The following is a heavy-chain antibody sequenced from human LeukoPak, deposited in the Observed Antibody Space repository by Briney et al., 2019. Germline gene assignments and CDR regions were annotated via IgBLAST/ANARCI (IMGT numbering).Heavy chain of an antibody. CDR3: AKDLFGHGLGLYYFDY. D-gene: IGHD3-10*02. V-gene: IGHV3-23*01. CDR2: INASGSTP. Sequence: GGSLRLSCAASGFTLTSYGMSWVRQAPGKGLHWVATINASGSTPYYADSVKGRFTISRDTSKNSLYLQLNTLGADDTAVYYCAKDLFGHGLGLYYFDYWGQGTLVTVSS. CDR1: GFTLTSYG. J-gene: IGHJ4*02.